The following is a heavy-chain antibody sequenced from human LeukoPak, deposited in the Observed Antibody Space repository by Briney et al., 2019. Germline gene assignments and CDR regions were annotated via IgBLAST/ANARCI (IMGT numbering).Heavy chain of an antibody. D-gene: IGHD6-19*01. Sequence: GGSLRLSCAASGFTFSSYAMSWVRQAPGKGLEWVSAISGSGGSTYYADSVKGRFTISRDNSKNTLYLQMNSLRAEDTAVYYCARDVHSSGWSFFDYWGQGTLVTVSS. V-gene: IGHV3-23*01. J-gene: IGHJ4*02. CDR1: GFTFSSYA. CDR2: ISGSGGST. CDR3: ARDVHSSGWSFFDY.